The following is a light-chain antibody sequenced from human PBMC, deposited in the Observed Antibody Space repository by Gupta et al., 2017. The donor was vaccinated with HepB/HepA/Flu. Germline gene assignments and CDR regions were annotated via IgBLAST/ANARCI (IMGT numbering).Light chain of an antibody. Sequence: QSVLTQPPSLSAAPGQKVTIPCSGSSSNIGNNFVSWYQQLPGSAPKLLIYENNRRPSGTPDRFSGSKSGTSATLGITGLQTGDEAFYYCETWDNSLSAGVFGGGTRVTVL. CDR1: SSNIGNNF. CDR3: ETWDNSLSAGV. V-gene: IGLV1-51*02. J-gene: IGLJ2*01. CDR2: ENN.